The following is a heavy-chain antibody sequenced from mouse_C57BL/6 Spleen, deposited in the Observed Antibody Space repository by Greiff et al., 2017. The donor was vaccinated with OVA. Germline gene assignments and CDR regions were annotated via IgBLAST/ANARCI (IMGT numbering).Heavy chain of an antibody. CDR2: IYPGDGDT. Sequence: VKLLESGPELVKPGASVKISCKASGYAFSSSWMNWVKQRPGKGLEWIGRIYPGDGDTNYNGKFKGKATLTADKSSSTAYMQLSSLTSEDSAVYFCATQDYYAMDYWGQGTSVTVSS. V-gene: IGHV1-82*01. J-gene: IGHJ4*01. CDR1: GYAFSSSW. CDR3: ATQDYYAMDY.